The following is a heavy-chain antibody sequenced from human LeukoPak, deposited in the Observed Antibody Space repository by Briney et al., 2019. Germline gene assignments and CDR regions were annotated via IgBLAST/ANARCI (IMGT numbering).Heavy chain of an antibody. CDR2: IKEDGSET. CDR3: ARDNYGDPTDY. D-gene: IGHD4-17*01. CDR1: GFTFGHYW. Sequence: GGSLRLSCATSGFTFGHYWMSWVRQAPGKGLEWVANIKEDGSETYYVDSVKGRFTISRDNAKNSLYLQMNSLRAEDTAVYYCARDNYGDPTDYWGQGTLVTVSS. J-gene: IGHJ4*02. V-gene: IGHV3-7*01.